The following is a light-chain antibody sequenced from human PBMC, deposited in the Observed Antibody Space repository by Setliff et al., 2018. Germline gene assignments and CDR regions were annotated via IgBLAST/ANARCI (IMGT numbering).Light chain of an antibody. CDR2: EIS. J-gene: IGLJ1*01. CDR1: SRDVGSSTF. Sequence: QSVLTQPPSASGSPGQSLIISCTGTSRDVGSSTFVSWYQQHPGKAPKLLIYEISKQPSGVPDRFSGSKSGNTASLTVSGLQAEDEADYYCSSYAGTNNPYVFGSGTKVTVL. CDR3: SSYAGTNNPYV. V-gene: IGLV2-8*01.